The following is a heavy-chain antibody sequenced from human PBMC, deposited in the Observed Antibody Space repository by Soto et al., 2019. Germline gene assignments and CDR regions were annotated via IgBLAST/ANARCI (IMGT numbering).Heavy chain of an antibody. CDR1: GFTFSSYS. J-gene: IGHJ5*02. D-gene: IGHD2-21*02. CDR3: APTVATAS. CDR2: ISSSSSTI. Sequence: EVQLVESGGGLVQPGGSLRLSCAASGFTFSSYSMNWVRQAPGKGREWVSYISSSSSTIYYADSVKGRFTISRDNATNSLYLQMSSRRDEDTAVYYCAPTVATASWGQGTLVTVSS. V-gene: IGHV3-48*02.